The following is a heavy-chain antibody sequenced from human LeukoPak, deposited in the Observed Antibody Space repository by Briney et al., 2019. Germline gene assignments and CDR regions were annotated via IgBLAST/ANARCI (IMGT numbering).Heavy chain of an antibody. V-gene: IGHV3-48*01. J-gene: IGHJ4*02. D-gene: IGHD6-13*01. Sequence: GGSLRLSCAASGFTFSSYSMNWVRQAPGKGLEWVSYISSSSSTIYYADSVKGRFTISRDNAKNSLYPQMNSLRAEDTAVYYCAKDQGKVSSPKDYWGQGTLVTVSS. CDR1: GFTFSSYS. CDR2: ISSSSSTI. CDR3: AKDQGKVSSPKDY.